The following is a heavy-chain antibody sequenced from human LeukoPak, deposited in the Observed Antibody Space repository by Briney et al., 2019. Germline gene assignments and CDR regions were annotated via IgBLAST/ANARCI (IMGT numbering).Heavy chain of an antibody. Sequence: SXXAXGXTXXXYDIHWVCQAPGKGLEWVALIWYDGSNKYYADSVKGRLTISRDNSKNTLYLQMNSLRAEDTAIYYCASDSASYSFDYWGQGTLVTVSS. J-gene: IGHJ4*02. CDR2: IWYDGSNK. V-gene: IGHV3-33*01. CDR1: GXTXXXYD. D-gene: IGHD1-26*01. CDR3: ASDSASYSFDY.